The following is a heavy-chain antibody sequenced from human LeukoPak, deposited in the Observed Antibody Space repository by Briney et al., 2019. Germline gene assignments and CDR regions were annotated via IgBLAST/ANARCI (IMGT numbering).Heavy chain of an antibody. Sequence: GASVKVSCKASGYTFTGYDINWVRQATGQGLEWMGWMNPNSGNTGYAQKFQGRVTITRNTSISTAYMELSSLRSEDTAVYYCARFGYCSSTSCYGDAFYIWGQGTMVTVSS. D-gene: IGHD2-2*01. CDR2: MNPNSGNT. V-gene: IGHV1-8*03. CDR1: GYTFTGYD. CDR3: ARFGYCSSTSCYGDAFYI. J-gene: IGHJ3*02.